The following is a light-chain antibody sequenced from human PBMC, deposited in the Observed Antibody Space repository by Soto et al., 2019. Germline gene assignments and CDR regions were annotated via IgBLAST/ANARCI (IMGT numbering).Light chain of an antibody. CDR1: QDISNY. V-gene: IGKV1-33*01. J-gene: IGKJ1*01. CDR2: DAS. CDR3: QQYDNLPS. Sequence: DIQMTQSPSSLSASVGDRVTITCQATQDISNYLNWYQQKPGKAPKLLIYDASNLETGVPSRFSGSGSGTDFTFSISSLQPEDIATYYGQQYDNLPSFGQGTKVDIK.